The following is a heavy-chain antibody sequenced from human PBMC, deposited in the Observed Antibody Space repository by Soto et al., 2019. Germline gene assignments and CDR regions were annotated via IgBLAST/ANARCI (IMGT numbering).Heavy chain of an antibody. CDR3: ARSSWYSSGWYRPDY. CDR2: IIPIFGTA. V-gene: IGHV1-69*13. D-gene: IGHD6-19*01. Sequence: SVKVSCKASGGTFSSYAISWVRQAPGQGLEWMGGIIPIFGTANYAQRFQGRVTITADESTSTAYMEPSSLRSEDTAVYYCARSSWYSSGWYRPDYWGQGTLVTVSS. CDR1: GGTFSSYA. J-gene: IGHJ4*02.